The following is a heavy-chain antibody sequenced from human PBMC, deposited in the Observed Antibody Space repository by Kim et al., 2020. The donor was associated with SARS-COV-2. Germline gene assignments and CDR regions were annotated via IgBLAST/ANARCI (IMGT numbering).Heavy chain of an antibody. J-gene: IGHJ6*02. V-gene: IGHV3-30*04. D-gene: IGHD2-21*02. CDR3: ARDFCGGDCHGDYYYYGMDV. CDR1: GFTFSSYA. CDR2: ISYDGSKT. Sequence: GGSLRLSCAASGFTFSSYAMHWVRQAPGKGLGWVAVISYDGSKTYYADSVKGRLTISRDNSKNTLYLQMNSLRPEDTAVYYCARDFCGGDCHGDYYYYGMDVWGQGSTVTVSS.